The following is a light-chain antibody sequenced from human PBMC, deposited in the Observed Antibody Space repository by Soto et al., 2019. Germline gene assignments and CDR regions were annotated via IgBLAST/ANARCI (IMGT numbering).Light chain of an antibody. CDR1: RGHSSYA. CDR2: VHSDGSH. CDR3: QTWGTGIVV. J-gene: IGLJ2*01. Sequence: QSVLTQSPSASASLGASVKLTCTLSRGHSSYAIAWHQHQPAKGPRYLMKVHSDGSHTKGDGIPDRFSGSSSGAERYLTISSLQSEDEADYYCQTWGTGIVVFGGGTKVTV. V-gene: IGLV4-69*01.